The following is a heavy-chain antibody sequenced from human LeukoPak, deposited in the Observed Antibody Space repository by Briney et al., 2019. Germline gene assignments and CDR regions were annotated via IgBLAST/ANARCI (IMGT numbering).Heavy chain of an antibody. CDR1: GGSISSYY. D-gene: IGHD6-13*01. CDR3: ARELASSSWSPFDY. J-gene: IGHJ4*02. CDR2: IYYSGRT. V-gene: IGHV4-59*01. Sequence: SETLSLTCTVSGGSISSYYWSWIRQPPGKGLEWIGYIYYSGRTNYNPSLKSRVTISVDTSKNQFSLKLSSVTAADTAVYYCARELASSSWSPFDYWGQGTLVTVSS.